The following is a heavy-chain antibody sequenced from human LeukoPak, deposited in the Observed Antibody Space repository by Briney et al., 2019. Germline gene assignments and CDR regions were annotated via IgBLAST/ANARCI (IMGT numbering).Heavy chain of an antibody. J-gene: IGHJ4*02. V-gene: IGHV3-9*01. Sequence: GGSLRLSCAASGFTFDDYAMHWVRQAPGKGLEWVSGISWNSGSIGYADSVKGRFTISRDNSKNTLYLQMNSLRAEDTAVYYCAKDYCGGDCSTFDYWGQGTLVTVSS. CDR1: GFTFDDYA. CDR2: ISWNSGSI. D-gene: IGHD2-21*02. CDR3: AKDYCGGDCSTFDY.